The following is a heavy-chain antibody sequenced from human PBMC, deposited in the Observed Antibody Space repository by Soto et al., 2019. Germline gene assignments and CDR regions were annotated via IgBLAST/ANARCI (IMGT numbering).Heavy chain of an antibody. V-gene: IGHV3-33*01. CDR3: ARATHYYGSGTLDY. CDR1: GFTFSSYG. D-gene: IGHD3-10*01. J-gene: IGHJ4*02. Sequence: PGGSLRLSCAASGFTFSSYGMHWVRQAPGKGLEWVAVIWYDGSNKYYADSVKGRFTISRDNSKNTLYLQMNSLRAEDTAVYYCARATHYYGSGTLDYWGQGTLVTVSS. CDR2: IWYDGSNK.